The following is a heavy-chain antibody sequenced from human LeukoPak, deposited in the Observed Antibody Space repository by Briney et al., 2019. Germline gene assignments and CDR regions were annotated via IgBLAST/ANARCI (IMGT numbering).Heavy chain of an antibody. CDR3: AQGGYCSSTSCYTRRNYFDY. Sequence: GGSLRLSCVASGFTFNNYAMHWVRQAPGKGLEWVSAISGSGGSTYYADSVKGRFTISRDNSKNTLYLQMNSLRAEDAAVYYCAQGGYCSSTSCYTRRNYFDYWGQGTLVTVSS. V-gene: IGHV3-23*01. D-gene: IGHD2-2*02. J-gene: IGHJ4*02. CDR1: GFTFNNYA. CDR2: ISGSGGST.